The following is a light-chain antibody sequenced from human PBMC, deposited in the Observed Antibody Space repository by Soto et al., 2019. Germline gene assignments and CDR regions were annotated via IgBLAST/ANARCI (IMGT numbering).Light chain of an antibody. CDR2: GNS. CDR3: QSYDSSLSVVV. V-gene: IGLV1-40*01. J-gene: IGLJ2*01. CDR1: SSNIGAGYD. Sequence: SVLTQPPSVSGAPGQRVTISCTGSSSNIGAGYDVHWYQQLPVTAPKLLIYGNSNRPSGVPDRFSGSKSGTSASLAITGLQAEDEADYYCQSYDSSLSVVVFGGGTKLTVL.